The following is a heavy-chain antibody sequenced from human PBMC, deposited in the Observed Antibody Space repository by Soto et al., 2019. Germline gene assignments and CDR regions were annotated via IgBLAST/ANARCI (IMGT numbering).Heavy chain of an antibody. CDR2: INTGNANT. CDR3: ASGSGNDNWFDP. V-gene: IGHV1-3*04. CDR1: RYRFNSNS. Sequence: SAKVSCKECRYRFNSNSLYWVHHAPGQRRECMGWINTGNANTKYSQKFQRRVTITRDTSASTAYMELSSLKSEDTAFYYGASGSGNDNWFDPWGQGTLVTVSS. D-gene: IGHD2-15*01. J-gene: IGHJ5*02.